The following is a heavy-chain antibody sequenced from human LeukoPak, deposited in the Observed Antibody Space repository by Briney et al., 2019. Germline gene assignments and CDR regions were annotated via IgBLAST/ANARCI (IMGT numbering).Heavy chain of an antibody. J-gene: IGHJ6*03. CDR1: GFTFSSYS. D-gene: IGHD2-2*01. CDR2: VSGSGGST. V-gene: IGHV3-23*01. Sequence: SGGSLRLSCAASGFTFSSYSMNWVRQAPGKGLEWVSTVSGSGGSTYYADSVKGRFTISRDNSKNTLYLQMNSLRAEDTAVYYCAKGGQYQPGAYYYYYYMDVWGKGTTVTVSS. CDR3: AKGGQYQPGAYYYYYYMDV.